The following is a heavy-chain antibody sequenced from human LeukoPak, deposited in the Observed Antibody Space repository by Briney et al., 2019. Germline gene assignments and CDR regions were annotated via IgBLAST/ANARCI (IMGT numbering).Heavy chain of an antibody. CDR1: GFTFSSYA. Sequence: PGGSLRLSCAASGFTFSSYAMSWVRQAPGKGLEWVSYISSSGSTIYYADSVKGRFTISRDNAKNSLYQQMNSLRAEDTAVYYCAGQRFLEWFFDWAPRGWFDPWGQGTLVTVSS. D-gene: IGHD3-3*01. CDR2: ISSSGSTI. CDR3: AGQRFLEWFFDWAPRGWFDP. J-gene: IGHJ5*02. V-gene: IGHV3-48*01.